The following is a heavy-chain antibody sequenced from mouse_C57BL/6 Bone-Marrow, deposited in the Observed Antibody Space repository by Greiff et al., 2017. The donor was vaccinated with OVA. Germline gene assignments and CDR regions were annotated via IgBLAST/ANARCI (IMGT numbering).Heavy chain of an antibody. CDR3: ARKSGPIKVDY. J-gene: IGHJ4*01. V-gene: IGHV1-81*01. Sequence: VQLQESGAELARPGASVKLSCKASGYTFTSYGISWVKQRTGQGLEWIGEIYPRSGNTYYNEKFKGKATLTADKSSSTAYMELRSLTSEDSAVYFCARKSGPIKVDYWGQGTSVTVSS. CDR1: GYTFTSYG. CDR2: IYPRSGNT. D-gene: IGHD3-2*02.